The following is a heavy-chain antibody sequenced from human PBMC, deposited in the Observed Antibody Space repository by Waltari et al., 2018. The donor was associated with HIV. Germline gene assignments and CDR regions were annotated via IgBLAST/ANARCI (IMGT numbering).Heavy chain of an antibody. J-gene: IGHJ3*01. Sequence: EVQVAESGGGLVQPGGSLSLSWGGAEFGIGEYYMSWVRQAPGKGLEWVANIKQDGRDKFYAAPVKGRFTISRDYARNTVFLQMDNLGAEDTALYFCARESRYRGHDDACDVWGQGTMVTVSS. CDR1: EFGIGEYY. D-gene: IGHD2-21*01. V-gene: IGHV3-7*01. CDR3: ARESRYRGHDDACDV. CDR2: IKQDGRDK.